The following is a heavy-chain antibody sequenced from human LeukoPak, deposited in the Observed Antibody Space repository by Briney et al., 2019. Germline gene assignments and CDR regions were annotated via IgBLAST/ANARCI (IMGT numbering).Heavy chain of an antibody. CDR3: ARALPTLTYEGY. Sequence: QPGGSLRLSCAASGFSFSGHWMHWARQLPGKGLVWVSRISPTGSTTSYADSVKGRFTVSRDNAKDSLYLQMNSLRAEDTAVYYCARALPTLTYEGYWGQGTLVTVSS. V-gene: IGHV3-74*01. J-gene: IGHJ4*02. D-gene: IGHD3-3*01. CDR1: GFSFSGHW. CDR2: ISPTGSTT.